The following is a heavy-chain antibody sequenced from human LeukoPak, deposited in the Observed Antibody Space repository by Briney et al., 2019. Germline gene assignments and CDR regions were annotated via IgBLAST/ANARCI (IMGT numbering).Heavy chain of an antibody. J-gene: IGHJ3*02. CDR1: GSGASINHYY. V-gene: IGHV4-59*08. Sequence: SETLSLTCTVSGSGASINHYYWSWIRQPPGKGLEWIANIQYSGNTNSRASLQSRVSTSIDTSNNQFSLKLTSVTAADTAVYYCARRMVTNAEDAFDIWGQGAVVTVSS. CDR3: ARRMVTNAEDAFDI. CDR2: IQYSGNT. D-gene: IGHD2-21*02.